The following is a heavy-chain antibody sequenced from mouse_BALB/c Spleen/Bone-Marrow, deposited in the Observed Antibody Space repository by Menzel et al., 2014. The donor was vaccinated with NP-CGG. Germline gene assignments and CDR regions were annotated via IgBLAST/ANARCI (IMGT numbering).Heavy chain of an antibody. J-gene: IGHJ4*01. CDR3: ARCLTGTSALDF. CDR2: INPGSGGT. Sequence: QVQLQQSGAELVRPGTSVKVSCKASGYAFTNYLIEWVKQRPGQGLEWIGVINPGSGGTNYNEKFRGKATLTADKSSSTAYMRLSSLTSDDSAVYFCARCLTGTSALDFWGQGTSVTVSS. D-gene: IGHD4-1*01. V-gene: IGHV1-54*01. CDR1: GYAFTNYL.